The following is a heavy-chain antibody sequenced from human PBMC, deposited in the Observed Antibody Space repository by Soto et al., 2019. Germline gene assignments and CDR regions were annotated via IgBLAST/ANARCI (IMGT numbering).Heavy chain of an antibody. CDR1: GGSISSSSYY. J-gene: IGHJ4*02. D-gene: IGHD3-22*01. Sequence: QLQLQESGPGLVKPSETLSLTCTVSGGSISSSSYYWGWIRQPPGKGLEWIGSIYYSGSTYYNPSRKSRVTRSVDTSKNQFSLRLSSVTAADTAVYYCAGNFMIVGGEWGQGTLVTVSS. CDR2: IYYSGST. CDR3: AGNFMIVGGE. V-gene: IGHV4-39*01.